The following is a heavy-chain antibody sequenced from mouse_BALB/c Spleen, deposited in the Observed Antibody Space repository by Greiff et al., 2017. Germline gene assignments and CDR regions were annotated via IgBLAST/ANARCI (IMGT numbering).Heavy chain of an antibody. CDR2: ISSGSSTI. J-gene: IGHJ2*01. Sequence: EVKLVESGGGLVQPGGSRKLSCAASGFTFSSFGMHWVRQAPEKGLEWVAYISSGSSTIYYADTVKGRFTISRDNPKNTLFLQMTSLRSEDTAMYYCARCHGYYFDYWGQGTTLTVSS. CDR3: ARCHGYYFDY. V-gene: IGHV5-17*02. CDR1: GFTFSSFG. D-gene: IGHD2-2*01.